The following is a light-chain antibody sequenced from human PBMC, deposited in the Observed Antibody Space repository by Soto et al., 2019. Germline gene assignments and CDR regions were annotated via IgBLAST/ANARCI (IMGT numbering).Light chain of an antibody. CDR3: TSLTTSDSWV. CDR2: GVD. Sequence: QSALTQPASVSGSPGQSTAISCTGTSSDVGSYNYVSWYQQHPGKAPKLMIYGVDNRPSGVSNRFSGSKSGNTASLTISGLQAEDEADYYCTSLTTSDSWVFGGGTKLTVL. CDR1: SSDVGSYNY. V-gene: IGLV2-14*01. J-gene: IGLJ3*02.